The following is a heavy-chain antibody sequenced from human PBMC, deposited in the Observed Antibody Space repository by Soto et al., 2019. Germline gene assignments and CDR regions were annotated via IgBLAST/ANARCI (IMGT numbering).Heavy chain of an antibody. Sequence: ASVKVSCKASGYTFTSYAIHWVRQAPGQTLEWMGWINAGNGNTKYSGEFQGRVTITRDTSASTAYMELSSLISEDTAVYYCAKDFDYYYYAMDVWGQGTTVTVSS. V-gene: IGHV1-3*01. D-gene: IGHD3-3*01. CDR1: GYTFTSYA. J-gene: IGHJ6*02. CDR2: INAGNGNT. CDR3: AKDFDYYYYAMDV.